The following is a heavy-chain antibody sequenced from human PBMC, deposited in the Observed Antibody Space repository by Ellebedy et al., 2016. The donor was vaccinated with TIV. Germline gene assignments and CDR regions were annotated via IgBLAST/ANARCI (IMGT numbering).Heavy chain of an antibody. CDR1: GGTFSSYA. CDR3: ARTHTAMLEYNYGMDV. CDR2: SIPILGIA. J-gene: IGHJ6*02. Sequence: AASVKVSCKASGGTFSSYAINWVRQAPGQGLEWMGRSIPILGIANYAQKFQDRVTIIADKSTSTAFMELSSLRSEDTAVYYCARTHTAMLEYNYGMDVWGQGTTVTVPS. V-gene: IGHV1-69*04. D-gene: IGHD5-18*01.